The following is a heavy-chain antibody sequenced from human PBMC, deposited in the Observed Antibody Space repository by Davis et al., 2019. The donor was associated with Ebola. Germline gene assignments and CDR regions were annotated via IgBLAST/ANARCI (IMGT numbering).Heavy chain of an antibody. CDR2: TYYRSKWYN. CDR1: GDSVSSNSAS. J-gene: IGHJ6*02. D-gene: IGHD6-6*01. CDR3: AREPSSSSLYYYYYYGMDV. Sequence: SQTLSLTCAISGDSVSSNSASWNWIRQSPSRGLEWLGRTYYRSKWYNDYAVSVKSRITINPDTSKNQFSLQLNSVTPADTAVYYCAREPSSSSLYYYYYYGMDVWGQGTTVTVSS. V-gene: IGHV6-1*01.